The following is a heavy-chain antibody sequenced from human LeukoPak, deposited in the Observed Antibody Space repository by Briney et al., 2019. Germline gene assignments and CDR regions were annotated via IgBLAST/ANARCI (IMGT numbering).Heavy chain of an antibody. V-gene: IGHV1-2*02. D-gene: IGHD6-13*01. J-gene: IGHJ4*02. CDR3: ARGAAAGPIYFDY. CDR2: INPNSGGT. CDR1: GYTFTGYY. Sequence: ASVKVSCKASGYTFTGYYMHWVRQAPGQGLEWMGWINPNSGGTNYAQKFQGRVTMTRDTSISTAYMELSRLRSDDTAVYYCARGAAAGPIYFDYWGQGTLVTVSS.